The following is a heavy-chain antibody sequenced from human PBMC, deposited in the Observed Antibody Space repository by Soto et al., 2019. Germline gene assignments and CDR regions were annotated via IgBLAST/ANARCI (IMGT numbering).Heavy chain of an antibody. CDR3: ARDPRDGYYDFWSGYYQFGWFDP. D-gene: IGHD3-3*01. V-gene: IGHV6-1*01. CDR1: GDSVSSNSAA. Sequence: SQTLSLTCAISGDSVSSNSAAWNWIRQSPSRGLEWLGRTYYRSKWYNDYAVSVKSRITINPDTSKNQFSLQLNSVTPEDTAVYYCARDPRDGYYDFWSGYYQFGWFDPWGQGTLVTVSS. J-gene: IGHJ5*02. CDR2: TYYRSKWYN.